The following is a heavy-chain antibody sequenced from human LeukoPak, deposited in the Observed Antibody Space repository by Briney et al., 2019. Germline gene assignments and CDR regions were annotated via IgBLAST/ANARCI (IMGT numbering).Heavy chain of an antibody. CDR2: ISYDGSNK. D-gene: IGHD2-15*01. V-gene: IGHV3-30*09. CDR1: GFSFNSYA. J-gene: IGHJ3*02. Sequence: GGSLRLSCAASGFSFNSYAFHWVRQAPGKGLEWVAVISYDGSNKYYADSVKGRFAISRDNSKNTVYLQMNSLRVEDTAVYYCARGTSQGYCGGGDCYGAFDIWGQGTMVTVSS. CDR3: ARGTSQGYCGGGDCYGAFDI.